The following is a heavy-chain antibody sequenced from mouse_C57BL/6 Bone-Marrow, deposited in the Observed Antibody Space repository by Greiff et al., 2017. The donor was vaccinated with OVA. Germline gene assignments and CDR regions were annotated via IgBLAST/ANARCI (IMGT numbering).Heavy chain of an antibody. CDR2: IHPNSGST. Sequence: QVQLQQPGAELVKPGASVKLSCKASGYTFTSYWMHWVKQRPGQGLEWIGMIHPNSGSTNYNETFKSKATLTVDKSSSTAYMQLSSLQSEDSAVYYCARHLILLPRKTPVQFYVWGTGTTVTVTS. CDR3: ARHLILLPRKTPVQFYV. J-gene: IGHJ1*03. V-gene: IGHV1-64*01. CDR1: GYTFTSYW. D-gene: IGHD1-1*01.